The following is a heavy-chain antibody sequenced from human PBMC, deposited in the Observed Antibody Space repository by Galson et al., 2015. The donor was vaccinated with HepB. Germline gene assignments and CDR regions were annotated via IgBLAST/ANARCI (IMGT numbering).Heavy chain of an antibody. CDR1: GFTFSSYW. V-gene: IGHV3-7*03. CDR3: ARDRRDYDFWSGSTYYYYMDV. CDR2: IKQDGSEK. J-gene: IGHJ6*03. D-gene: IGHD3-3*01. Sequence: SLRLSCAASGFTFSSYWMSWVRQAPGKGLEWVANIKQDGSEKYYVDSVKGRFTISRDNAKNSLYLQMNSLRAEDTAVYYCARDRRDYDFWSGSTYYYYMDVWGKGTTVTVSS.